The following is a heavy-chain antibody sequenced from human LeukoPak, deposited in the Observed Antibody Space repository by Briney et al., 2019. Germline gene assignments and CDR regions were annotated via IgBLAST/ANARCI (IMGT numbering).Heavy chain of an antibody. V-gene: IGHV3-11*04. CDR3: ARDTAMVLYDYYMDV. CDR1: GFTFSDYY. CDR2: ISSSGSSI. Sequence: GGSLRLSCAASGFTFSDYYMSWIRQAPGKGLEWVSYISSSGSSIFYADSVKGRFTISRDNAKNSLYLQMNSLRAEDTAVYYCARDTAMVLYDYYMDVWGKGTTVTVSS. J-gene: IGHJ6*03. D-gene: IGHD5-18*01.